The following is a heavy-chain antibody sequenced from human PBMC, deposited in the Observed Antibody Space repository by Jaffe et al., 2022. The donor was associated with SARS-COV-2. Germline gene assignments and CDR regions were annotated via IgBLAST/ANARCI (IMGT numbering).Heavy chain of an antibody. CDR3: ARHLSFVRGVLRGMDV. CDR1: GYRFSRYW. CDR2: IYPGDSDT. V-gene: IGHV5-51*01. J-gene: IGHJ6*04. Sequence: EVQLVQSGAEVKKPGESLKISCEGSGYRFSRYWIGWVRQMPGKGLEWMGIIYPGDSDTRYSPSFQGQVTISVDEASSSTFLQWNSLKASDTATYYCARHLSFVRGVLRGMDVWGKGTSVTVSS. D-gene: IGHD3-10*01.